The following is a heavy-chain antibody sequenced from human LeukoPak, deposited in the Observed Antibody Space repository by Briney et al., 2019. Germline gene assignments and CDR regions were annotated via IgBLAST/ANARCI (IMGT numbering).Heavy chain of an antibody. CDR1: GLSGRLYA. CDR3: AKDLKITMVRGVTSNGFDP. D-gene: IGHD3-10*01. J-gene: IGHJ5*02. CDR2: ISSSGGRT. Sequence: GGSLRLSCAASGLSGRLYAMSWVRQAPGKGLEWVSGISSSGGRTYYSDSVEGRFTISRDNSKNTLYLQMNSLRAEDTAVYYCAKDLKITMVRGVTSNGFDPWGQGTLVTVSS. V-gene: IGHV3-23*01.